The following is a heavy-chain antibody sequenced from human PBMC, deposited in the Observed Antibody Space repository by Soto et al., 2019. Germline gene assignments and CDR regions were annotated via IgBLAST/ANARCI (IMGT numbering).Heavy chain of an antibody. D-gene: IGHD3-10*01. CDR1: GFTFNKYG. CDR2: IWYDGSND. Sequence: QVQLVESGGGVVQPGRSLRLSCEGYGFTFNKYGMHWVRQAPGKGLEWVAIIWYDGSNDFYADSVKGRFTISKDNSKNKVYLEMDSLRVEDTGIYYCARAGVENWLDPLGQGTLVTVSS. CDR3: ARAGVENWLDP. V-gene: IGHV3-33*01. J-gene: IGHJ5*02.